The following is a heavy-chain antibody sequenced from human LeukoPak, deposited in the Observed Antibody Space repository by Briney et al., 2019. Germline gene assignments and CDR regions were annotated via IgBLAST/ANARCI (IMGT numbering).Heavy chain of an antibody. CDR3: ARVIQDCSGGSCYSIDY. V-gene: IGHV4-59*01. CDR1: GGSISSDY. J-gene: IGHJ4*02. Sequence: SETLSLTCTVSGGSISSDYWSWIRQPPGEGLEWSGYIYYSGSTNYNPSLKSRVTISVDTSKNQFSLKLSSVTAADTAVYYCARVIQDCSGGSCYSIDYWGQGTLVTVSS. CDR2: IYYSGST. D-gene: IGHD2-15*01.